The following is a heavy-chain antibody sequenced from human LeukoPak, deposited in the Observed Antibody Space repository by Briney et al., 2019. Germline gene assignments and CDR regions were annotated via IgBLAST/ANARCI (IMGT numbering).Heavy chain of an antibody. J-gene: IGHJ4*02. CDR2: IRSKANSYAT. V-gene: IGHV3-73*01. Sequence: GGSLRLSCAASGFTFSGSAVHWVHQASGKGLEWVGRIRSKANSYATAYAASVKGRFTISRDDSKNTAYLQMNSLKTEDTAVYYCTRPYDYYGSGSYDYWGQGTLVTVSS. CDR1: GFTFSGSA. CDR3: TRPYDYYGSGSYDY. D-gene: IGHD3-10*01.